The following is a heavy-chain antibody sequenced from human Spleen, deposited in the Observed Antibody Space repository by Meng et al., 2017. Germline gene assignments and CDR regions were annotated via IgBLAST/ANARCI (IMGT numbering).Heavy chain of an antibody. J-gene: IGHJ4*02. CDR3: ARGPTTMAHDFDY. CDR2: INHSGST. CDR1: GGSFSGYY. V-gene: IGHV4-34*01. D-gene: IGHD4-11*01. Sequence: ESLKISCAVYGGSFSGYYWTYIRQPPGKGLEWIGEINHSGSTNYNPSLKSRVTISVDTSKNQFSLKLRSVTAADSAVYYCARGPTTMAHDFDYWGQGTLVTVSS.